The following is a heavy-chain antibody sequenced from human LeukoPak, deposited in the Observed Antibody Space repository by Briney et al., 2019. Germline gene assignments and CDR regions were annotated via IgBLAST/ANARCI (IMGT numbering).Heavy chain of an antibody. CDR1: GYTFTSYY. CDR2: INPSGGST. J-gene: IGHJ2*01. D-gene: IGHD5-18*01. Sequence: ASVKVSCKASGYTFTSYYMHWVRQAPGQGLEGMGIINPSGGSTIYAQKFQGRVTMTRDTSTSTVYMELSGLRSEDTAVYYCARDARVGYGWYFDLWGRGTLVTVSS. V-gene: IGHV1-46*01. CDR3: ARDARVGYGWYFDL.